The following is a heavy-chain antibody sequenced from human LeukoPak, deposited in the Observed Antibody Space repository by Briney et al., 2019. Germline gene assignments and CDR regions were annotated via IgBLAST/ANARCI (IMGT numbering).Heavy chain of an antibody. CDR1: GFTFSSFG. V-gene: IGHV3-30*03. D-gene: IGHD6-6*01. CDR3: ATKIAVRFMGRDS. Sequence: GGSLRLSCAASGFTFSSFGMHWVRQAPGKGLEWLAVISYDGSNKFYADSVKGRFSISRDNSNNTLTLQMNSLRAEDTAVYYCATKIAVRFMGRDSWGQGTLVTVSS. J-gene: IGHJ4*02. CDR2: ISYDGSNK.